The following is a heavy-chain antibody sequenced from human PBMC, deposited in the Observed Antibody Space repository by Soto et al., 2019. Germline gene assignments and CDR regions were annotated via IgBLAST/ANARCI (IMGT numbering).Heavy chain of an antibody. D-gene: IGHD3-22*01. CDR1: GFSISSYY. CDR3: ARDSSYYDSSGYYTAS. V-gene: IGHV4-59*01. Sequence: SETLSLTCTVSGFSISSYYWSWVRQPPGKGLEWIGDIYYSGSTNYNPSLKSRVTISVDTSKNQFSLKMSSVTAEDTAVYYCARDSSYYDSSGYYTASWGQGTLVTVSS. CDR2: IYYSGST. J-gene: IGHJ4*02.